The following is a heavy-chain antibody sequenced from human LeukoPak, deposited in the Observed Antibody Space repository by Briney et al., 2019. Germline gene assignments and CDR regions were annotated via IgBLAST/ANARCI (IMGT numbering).Heavy chain of an antibody. D-gene: IGHD5-12*01. Sequence: PGGSLRLSCAASGFTVSSNYMSWVRQAPGKGLQWVSALYSGGNTYYAESVKGRFTISRDNSKNTVYLQMNSLRADDTAVYYCARASSVTTIFDSWGQGTLVTVSS. J-gene: IGHJ4*02. CDR3: ARASSVTTIFDS. CDR2: LYSGGNT. CDR1: GFTVSSNY. V-gene: IGHV3-66*01.